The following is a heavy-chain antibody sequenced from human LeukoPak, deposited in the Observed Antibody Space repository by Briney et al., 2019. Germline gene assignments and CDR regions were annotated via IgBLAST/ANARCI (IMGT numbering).Heavy chain of an antibody. V-gene: IGHV1-69*05. CDR3: ARGRYSSSNWFDP. Sequence: GSSVKVSCKASGGTFSSYAISWVRQAPGQGLKWMGGIIPIFGTANYAQKFQGRVTITTDESTSTAYMELSSLRSEDTAVYYCARGRYSSSNWFDPWGQGTLVTVSS. D-gene: IGHD6-13*01. CDR2: IIPIFGTA. J-gene: IGHJ5*02. CDR1: GGTFSSYA.